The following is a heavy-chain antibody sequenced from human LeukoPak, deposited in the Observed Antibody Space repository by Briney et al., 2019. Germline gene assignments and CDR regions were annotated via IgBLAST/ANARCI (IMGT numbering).Heavy chain of an antibody. V-gene: IGHV3-23*01. CDR3: ATEGTGI. CDR2: ISGSGDTT. D-gene: IGHD1-1*01. CDR1: GFTLSTYD. Sequence: GGSETLLCAASGFTLSTYDMTWARQASGKGLEWVSAISGSGDTTYYADSVKGRFTISRDTSKNTLYLQMSSLRAEDTAVYYCATEGTGIWGQGTTVTVSS. J-gene: IGHJ6*02.